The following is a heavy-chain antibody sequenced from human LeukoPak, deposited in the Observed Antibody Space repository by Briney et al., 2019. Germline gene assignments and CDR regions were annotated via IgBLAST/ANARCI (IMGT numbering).Heavy chain of an antibody. D-gene: IGHD2/OR15-2a*01. CDR2: INQDGSEK. Sequence: GGSLRLSCAASGFTFSSYWMTWVRQAPGKGLEWVANINQDGSEKYYVDSVKGRFTISRDNAKNSLFLQMNSLRAEDTAVYYCSGNSEGAFDIWGQGTMVTVSS. J-gene: IGHJ3*02. CDR3: SGNSEGAFDI. V-gene: IGHV3-7*01. CDR1: GFTFSSYW.